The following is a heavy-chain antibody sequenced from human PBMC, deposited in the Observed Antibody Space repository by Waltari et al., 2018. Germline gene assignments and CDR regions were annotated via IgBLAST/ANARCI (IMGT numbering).Heavy chain of an antibody. CDR3: ARGRVYSSGVDY. CDR2: MSDERTSE. J-gene: IGHJ4*02. V-gene: IGHV3-74*01. CDR1: GFRFRNFW. D-gene: IGHD6-19*01. Sequence: EVQLLESGGGLVQPGDSLRLSCAGSGFRFRNFWMNWVRQAPGRGLVGVGRMSDERTSENYADTVKGRFTISRENAKNTLYLQMKRLRVEDTAVYYCARGRVYSSGVDYWGQGTLVTVSS.